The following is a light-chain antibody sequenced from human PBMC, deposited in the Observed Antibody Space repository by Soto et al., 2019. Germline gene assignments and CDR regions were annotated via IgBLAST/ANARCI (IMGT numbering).Light chain of an antibody. CDR2: GTS. J-gene: IGKJ4*01. Sequence: DIQLTQSPSFLSASVGDRVTITCRASQGISSYLAWYQQKPGKAPNLLIYGTSILQSGVPSRFSGSGSGTEFTLTISSLQPEDFATYYCQLLNTYPVTFGGGTKVEIK. V-gene: IGKV1-9*01. CDR3: QLLNTYPVT. CDR1: QGISSY.